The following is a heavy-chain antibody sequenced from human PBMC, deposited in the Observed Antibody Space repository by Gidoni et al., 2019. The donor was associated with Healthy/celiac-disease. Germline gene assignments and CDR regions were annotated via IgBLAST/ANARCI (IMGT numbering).Heavy chain of an antibody. CDR1: GFTFSSYG. D-gene: IGHD6-19*01. V-gene: IGHV3-30*18. CDR3: AKDLFSSGWYCPFDY. Sequence: QVQLVESGGGVVQPGRSLRLSCAASGFTFSSYGMHWVRQAPGKGLEWVAVISYDGSNKYYADSVKGRFTISRDNSKNTLYLQMNSLRAEDTAVYYCAKDLFSSGWYCPFDYWGQGTLVTVSS. CDR2: ISYDGSNK. J-gene: IGHJ4*02.